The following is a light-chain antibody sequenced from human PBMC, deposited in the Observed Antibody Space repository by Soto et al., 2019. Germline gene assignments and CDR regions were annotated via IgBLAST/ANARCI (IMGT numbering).Light chain of an antibody. CDR1: SSYVGSYNL. CDR2: EGS. J-gene: IGLJ2*01. V-gene: IGLV2-23*01. CDR3: CSYAGSSTHVV. Sequence: QSALTQPASVSGSPGQSITISCTGTSSYVGSYNLVSWYQQHPGKAPKLMIYEGSKRPSGVSNRFAGSKSGNTASLTISGLQAEDEADDYCCSYAGSSTHVVFGGGPKLTVL.